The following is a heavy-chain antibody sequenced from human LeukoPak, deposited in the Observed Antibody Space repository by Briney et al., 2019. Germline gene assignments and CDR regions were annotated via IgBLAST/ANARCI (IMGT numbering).Heavy chain of an antibody. CDR3: ARNYGYGLAKGFDI. CDR2: IYYSGST. J-gene: IGHJ3*02. D-gene: IGHD5-18*01. Sequence: KSSETLSLTCTVSGGSISSSSYYWGWIRQPPGKGLEWIGSIYYSGSTYYNPSLKSRATVSLDTSNNQFSLKLTSVTAVDTAVYYCARNYGYGLAKGFDIWGQGTMVTVSS. CDR1: GGSISSSSYY. V-gene: IGHV4-39*07.